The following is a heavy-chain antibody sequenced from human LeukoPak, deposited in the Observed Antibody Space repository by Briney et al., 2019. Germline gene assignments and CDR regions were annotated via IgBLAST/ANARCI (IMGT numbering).Heavy chain of an antibody. CDR2: ISYDGSNK. D-gene: IGHD6-19*01. CDR1: GFTYSSYA. J-gene: IGHJ4*02. CDR3: ARVGIAVAGSFDY. V-gene: IGHV3-30*04. Sequence: GRSLRLSCAASGFTYSSYAMHWVRQDPGKGLEWVAVISYDGSNKYYADSVKGRFTISRDNSKNTLYLQMNSLRAEDTAVYYCARVGIAVAGSFDYWGQGTLVTVSS.